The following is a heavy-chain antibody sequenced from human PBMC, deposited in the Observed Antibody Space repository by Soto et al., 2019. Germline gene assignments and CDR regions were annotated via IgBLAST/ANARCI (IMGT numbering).Heavy chain of an antibody. D-gene: IGHD3-22*01. CDR3: AHRPPRYSYGTSFYHYLGGYFDY. CDR1: GCSLSSSGVG. V-gene: IGHV2-5*01. Sequence: QITLKESGPTLVKPTETLMLTCTVSGCSLSSSGVGVGWIRQPPEKALEWLAVIYGNDDKRHSPSLKSRLTITNYASKNEVVITMTNMDPVDTATYFRAHRPPRYSYGTSFYHYLGGYFDYWGQGTLVTVSS. J-gene: IGHJ4*02. CDR2: IYGNDDK.